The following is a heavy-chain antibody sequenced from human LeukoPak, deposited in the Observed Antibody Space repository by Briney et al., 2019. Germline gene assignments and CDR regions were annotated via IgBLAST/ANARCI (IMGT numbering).Heavy chain of an antibody. D-gene: IGHD3-10*01. CDR2: IYYSGTT. Sequence: LQTLSLTCTVSGGSITSSDYYWSWIRQPPGKGLEWIGYIYYSGTTSYNPSLKSRVTMSVDTSRNQFSLKLSSVTAADTAVYYCARDFSGSGTYYWSPWGQGTLVTVSS. CDR3: ARDFSGSGTYYWSP. J-gene: IGHJ5*02. CDR1: GGSITSSDYY. V-gene: IGHV4-30-4*01.